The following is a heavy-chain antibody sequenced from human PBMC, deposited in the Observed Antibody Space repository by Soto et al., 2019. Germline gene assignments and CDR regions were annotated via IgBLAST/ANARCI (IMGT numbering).Heavy chain of an antibody. Sequence: SSETLSLTCAVSGYSISSGYYWGWIRQPPGKGLEWIGSIYHSGSTYYNPSLKSRVTISVDTSKNQFSLKLSSVTAADTAVYYCARVARSGWYLDYWGQGTLV. D-gene: IGHD6-19*01. CDR2: IYHSGST. V-gene: IGHV4-38-2*01. CDR3: ARVARSGWYLDY. CDR1: GYSISSGYY. J-gene: IGHJ4*02.